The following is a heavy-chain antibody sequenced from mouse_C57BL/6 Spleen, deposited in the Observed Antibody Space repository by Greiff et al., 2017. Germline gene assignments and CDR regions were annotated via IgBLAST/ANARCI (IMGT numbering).Heavy chain of an antibody. D-gene: IGHD1-1*01. J-gene: IGHJ2*01. Sequence: QVQLQQPGAELVMPGASVKLSCKASGYTFTSYWMHWVKQRPGQGLEWIGEIDPSDSYTNYNQKFKGKSTLTVDKSSSTAYMQLSSLTSEDSAVYYCARSDTTVVAYYCDYWGQGTTLTVSS. V-gene: IGHV1-69*01. CDR1: GYTFTSYW. CDR3: ARSDTTVVAYYCDY. CDR2: IDPSDSYT.